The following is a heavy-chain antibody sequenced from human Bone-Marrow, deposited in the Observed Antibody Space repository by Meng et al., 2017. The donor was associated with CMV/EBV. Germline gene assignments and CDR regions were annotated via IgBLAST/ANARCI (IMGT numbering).Heavy chain of an antibody. V-gene: IGHV1-69*05. D-gene: IGHD2-8*01. CDR2: IIPIFGTA. CDR3: ATAPVLMVYRAFDP. CDR1: GGTFSSYA. Sequence: SVKVSCKASGGTFSSYAISWVRQAPGQGLEWMGGIIPIFGTANYAQKFQGRVTMTRDTSISTAYMELSRLRSDDTAVYYCATAPVLMVYRAFDPWGQGTLVTVSS. J-gene: IGHJ5*02.